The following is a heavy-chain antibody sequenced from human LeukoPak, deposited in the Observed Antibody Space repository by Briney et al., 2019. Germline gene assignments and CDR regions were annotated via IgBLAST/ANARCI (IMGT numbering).Heavy chain of an antibody. Sequence: GESLEISCKGSGYSFTSYWIGWVRQMPGKGLEWMGIIYPGDSDTRYSPSFQGQVTISADKSISTAYLQWSSLKASDTAMYYCARQAFGYYDSSGYIDYWGQGTLVTVSS. J-gene: IGHJ4*02. CDR1: GYSFTSYW. V-gene: IGHV5-51*01. D-gene: IGHD3-22*01. CDR3: ARQAFGYYDSSGYIDY. CDR2: IYPGDSDT.